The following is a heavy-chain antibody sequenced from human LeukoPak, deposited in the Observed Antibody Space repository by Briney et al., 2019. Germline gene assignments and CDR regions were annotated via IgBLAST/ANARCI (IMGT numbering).Heavy chain of an antibody. V-gene: IGHV3-30*18. CDR1: GFTFSSYG. D-gene: IGHD6-19*01. CDR3: AKDRVAGRWNDY. CDR2: ISYDGSNK. J-gene: IGHJ4*02. Sequence: PGGSLRLSCAASGFTFSSYGMHWVRQAPGKGLEWVAVISYDGSNKYYADSVKGRFTISRDNSKNTLYLQMNSLRAEDTAVYYCAKDRVAGRWNDYWGQGTLVTVSS.